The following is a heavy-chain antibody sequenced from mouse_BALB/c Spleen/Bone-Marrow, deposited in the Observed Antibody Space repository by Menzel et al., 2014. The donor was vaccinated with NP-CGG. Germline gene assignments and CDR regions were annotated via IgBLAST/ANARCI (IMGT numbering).Heavy chain of an antibody. CDR2: INSGSSTI. D-gene: IGHD4-1*01. Sequence: EVKLVESGGGLVQPGGSRKLSCAASGFTFSSFGMHWVRQAPEKGLEWVAYINSGSSTIYYADTVKGRFTISRDNPKNTLLLQMNSLRSEDTAMYYCTREGNWDDFDSWGQGATLAVST. V-gene: IGHV5-17*02. J-gene: IGHJ2*01. CDR3: TREGNWDDFDS. CDR1: GFTFSSFG.